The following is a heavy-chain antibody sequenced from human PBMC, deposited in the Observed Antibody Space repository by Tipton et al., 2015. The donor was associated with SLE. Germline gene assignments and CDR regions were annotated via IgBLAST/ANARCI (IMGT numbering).Heavy chain of an antibody. D-gene: IGHD3-16*01. CDR2: LSYSGST. V-gene: IGHV4-59*08. J-gene: IGHJ4*02. Sequence: TLSLTCTVSGYSISSGYYWSWIRQSPEKGLEWIGYLSYSGSTNYNPSLESRVTISVDTSKNQFSLKLSSVTAADTAVYYCATQGYYDSSFDYWGQGTLVTVSS. CDR1: GYSISSGYY. CDR3: ATQGYYDSSFDY.